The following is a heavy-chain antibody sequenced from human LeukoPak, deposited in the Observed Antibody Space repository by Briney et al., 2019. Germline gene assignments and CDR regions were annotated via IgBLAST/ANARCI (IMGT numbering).Heavy chain of an antibody. CDR3: AKASDSANYYFDS. V-gene: IGHV3-30*02. CDR1: GFAFRAHD. J-gene: IGHJ4*01. Sequence: PGGSLRLSCLGSGFAFRAHDMHWVRQAPGKGPEWVALIQDEGISKTYADSVKGRFAISRDNSKNMVYLDMASLTVADTALYYCAKASDSANYYFDSWGDGTLVIVSS. D-gene: IGHD1-26*01. CDR2: IQDEGISK.